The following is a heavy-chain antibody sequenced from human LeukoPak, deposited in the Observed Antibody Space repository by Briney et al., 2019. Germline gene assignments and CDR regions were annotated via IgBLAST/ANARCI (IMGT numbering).Heavy chain of an antibody. CDR1: GFTFSIYS. CDR2: ISNSSSYI. Sequence: PGGSLRLSCAASGFTFSIYSMNWVRQAPGKGLEWVSSISNSSSYIYYADSVKGRFTISRDNAKNSLYLQMNTLRAEDTAVYYCARERYCSCGSCWGFDYWGQGTLVTVSS. D-gene: IGHD2-15*01. J-gene: IGHJ4*02. V-gene: IGHV3-21*01. CDR3: ARERYCSCGSCWGFDY.